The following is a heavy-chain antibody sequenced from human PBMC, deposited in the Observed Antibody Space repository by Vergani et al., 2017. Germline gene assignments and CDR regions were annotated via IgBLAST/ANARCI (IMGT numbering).Heavy chain of an antibody. D-gene: IGHD4-23*01. CDR1: GFTFSSYA. Sequence: EVQLLESGGGLVQPGGSLRLSCAASGFTFSSYAMSWVRQAPGKGLEWVSAISGSGGSTYYADSVKGRFTISRDNSKNTLYLQMNSLRAEDTAVYYCAKDLHDYGGNLRPFDYWGQGTLVAVSS. J-gene: IGHJ4*02. V-gene: IGHV3-23*01. CDR2: ISGSGGST. CDR3: AKDLHDYGGNLRPFDY.